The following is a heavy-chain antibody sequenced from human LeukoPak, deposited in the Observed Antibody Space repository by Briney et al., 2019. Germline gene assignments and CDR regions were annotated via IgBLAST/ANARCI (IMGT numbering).Heavy chain of an antibody. D-gene: IGHD3-22*01. CDR3: ARLDYYDSSGPDY. V-gene: IGHV5-51*01. J-gene: IGHJ4*02. Sequence: GESLKISCKGSGYNFPNSWIGWVRQMPGKGLEWMGRIYPGDSETRYSPSFQGQVTMSVDKSISTAYLQWSSLKASDTAMYYCARLDYYDSSGPDYWGQGTLVTVSS. CDR1: GYNFPNSW. CDR2: IYPGDSET.